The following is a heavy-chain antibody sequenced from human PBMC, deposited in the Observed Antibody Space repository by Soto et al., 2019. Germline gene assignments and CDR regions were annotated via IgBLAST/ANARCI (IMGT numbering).Heavy chain of an antibody. CDR3: ARVVDYGDYVEYFQH. V-gene: IGHV3-48*01. D-gene: IGHD4-17*01. Sequence: GGSLRLSCAASGFTFSSYSMNWVRQAPGKGLEWVSYISSSSSTIYYADSVEGRFTISRDNAKNSLYLQMNSLRAEDTAVYYCARVVDYGDYVEYFQHWGQGTLVTVSS. CDR1: GFTFSSYS. J-gene: IGHJ1*01. CDR2: ISSSSSTI.